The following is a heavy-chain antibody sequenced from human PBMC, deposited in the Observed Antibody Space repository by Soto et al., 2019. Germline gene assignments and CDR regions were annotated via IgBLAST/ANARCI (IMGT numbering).Heavy chain of an antibody. CDR3: ARVERGYGEDYYYYYMDV. D-gene: IGHD5-12*01. J-gene: IGHJ6*03. CDR1: GGYISSGGYY. Sequence: SETLSLTCTVSGGYISSGGYYWSWIRQHPGKGLEWIGYIYYSGSTYYNPSLKSRVTISVDTSKNQFSLKLSSVTAADTAVYYCARVERGYGEDYYYYYMDVWGKGTTVTVSS. V-gene: IGHV4-31*03. CDR2: IYYSGST.